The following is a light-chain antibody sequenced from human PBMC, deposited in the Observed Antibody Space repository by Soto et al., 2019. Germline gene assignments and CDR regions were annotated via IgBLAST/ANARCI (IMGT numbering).Light chain of an antibody. CDR3: AAWDDSLNAL. CDR1: SSDVGGYNY. J-gene: IGLJ1*01. Sequence: QSVLTQPRSVSGSPGQSVTISCTGTSSDVGGYNYVSWYQQHPGKAPKLMIYDVSKRPSGVPDRFSGSKSGNTASLTISGLQPEDEADYYCAAWDDSLNALFGTGTKVTVL. CDR2: DVS. V-gene: IGLV2-11*01.